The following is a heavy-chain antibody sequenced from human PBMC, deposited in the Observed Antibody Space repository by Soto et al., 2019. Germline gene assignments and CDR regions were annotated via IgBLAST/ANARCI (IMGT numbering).Heavy chain of an antibody. CDR3: AKARSWYPSFDY. CDR2: ITSGGST. D-gene: IGHD6-13*01. CDR1: GFTFSSYA. J-gene: IGHJ4*02. V-gene: IGHV3-23*01. Sequence: GGSLRLSCAASGFTFSSYAMSWVRQAPGKGLEWVSAITSGGSTYYADSVKGRFTISRDNSKNTLYLQMNSLRAEDTAVYYCAKARSWYPSFDYWSQGTLVTVSS.